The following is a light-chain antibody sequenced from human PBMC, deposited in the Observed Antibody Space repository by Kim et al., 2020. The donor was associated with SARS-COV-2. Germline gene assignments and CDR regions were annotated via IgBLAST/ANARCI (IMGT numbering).Light chain of an antibody. J-gene: IGKJ2*01. Sequence: DIVMTQSPDSLAVSLGERATINCKSSQSVLYSSNNKDYLAWYQQKPGQPPKLLIYWASTRESGVPDRFSGSGSGTDFTLTISSLQAEDVAVYYCQQYYSAPRTFGQGTKLKI. CDR2: WAS. CDR3: QQYYSAPRT. V-gene: IGKV4-1*01. CDR1: QSVLYSSNNKDY.